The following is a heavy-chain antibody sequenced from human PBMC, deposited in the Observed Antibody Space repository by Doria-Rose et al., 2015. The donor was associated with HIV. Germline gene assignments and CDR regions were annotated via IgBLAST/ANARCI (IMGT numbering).Heavy chain of an antibody. V-gene: IGHV2-26*01. J-gene: IGHJ4*02. CDR2: TFSDDER. D-gene: IGHD6-13*01. CDR1: GVSLSSPGMG. Sequence: SGPVLVKPTETLTLTRTVSGVSLSSPGMGVSWTRQPPGKALEWLANTFSDDERYYKTSLKSRLTISRGTSKSQVVLTMTDMDPVDTATYYCARIKSSRWYHKYYFDFWGQGTLVIVSA. CDR3: ARIKSSRWYHKYYFDF.